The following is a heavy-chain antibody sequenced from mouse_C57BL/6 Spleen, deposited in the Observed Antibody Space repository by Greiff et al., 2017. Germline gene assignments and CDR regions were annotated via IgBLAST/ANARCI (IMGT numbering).Heavy chain of an antibody. CDR1: GYSFTSYY. V-gene: IGHV1-66*01. CDR3: ARLSGNGDWDFDG. J-gene: IGHJ1*03. CDR2: IYPGSGNT. D-gene: IGHD1-3*01. Sequence: QVQLQQSGPELVKPGASVKISCKASGYSFTSYYIHWVKQRPGQGLEWIGWIYPGSGNTKYNEKFKGKATLTADTSSSTAYMQLSSLTSEDSSVYYCARLSGNGDWDFDGWGTGTTVTVAS.